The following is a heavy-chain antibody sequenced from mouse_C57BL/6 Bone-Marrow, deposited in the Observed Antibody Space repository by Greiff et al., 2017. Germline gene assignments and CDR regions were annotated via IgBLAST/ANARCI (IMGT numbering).Heavy chain of an antibody. CDR1: GYSFTDYN. V-gene: IGHV1-39*01. J-gene: IGHJ4*01. CDR2: INPNYGTT. D-gene: IGHD1-1*01. CDR3: ARGDESYFYYAMDY. Sequence: EVKLMESGPELVKPGASVKISCKASGYSFTDYNMNWVKQSNGKSLEWIGVINPNYGTTSYNQKFKGKATLTVDQSSSTAYIQLNSLTSEDSAVYYCARGDESYFYYAMDYWGQGTSVTVSS.